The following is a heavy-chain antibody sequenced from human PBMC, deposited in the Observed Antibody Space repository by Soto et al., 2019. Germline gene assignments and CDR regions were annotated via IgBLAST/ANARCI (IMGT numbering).Heavy chain of an antibody. CDR2: ISGSGGST. J-gene: IGHJ6*02. D-gene: IGHD3-9*01. CDR3: AKDIPETGYDRYYYYGMDV. Sequence: SLRLSCAASGFTFSSYAISWVRQAPGKGLEWVSAISGSGGSTYYADSVKGRFTISRDNSKNTLYLQMNSLRAEDTAVYYCAKDIPETGYDRYYYYGMDVWGQGTTVTVSS. CDR1: GFTFSSYA. V-gene: IGHV3-23*01.